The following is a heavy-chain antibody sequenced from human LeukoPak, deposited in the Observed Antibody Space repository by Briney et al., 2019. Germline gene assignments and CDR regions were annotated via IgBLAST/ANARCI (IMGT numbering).Heavy chain of an antibody. CDR1: GGSISSGGYS. D-gene: IGHD4-17*01. CDR2: IYHSGST. CDR3: ARVCGDYLNFDY. J-gene: IGHJ4*02. V-gene: IGHV4-30-2*01. Sequence: SETLSLTCAVSGGSISSGGYSWSWIRQPPGKGLEWIGYIYHSGSTYYNPSLKSRVTISVDRSKNQFSLKLSSVTAADTAVYYCARVCGDYLNFDYWGQGTLVTVSS.